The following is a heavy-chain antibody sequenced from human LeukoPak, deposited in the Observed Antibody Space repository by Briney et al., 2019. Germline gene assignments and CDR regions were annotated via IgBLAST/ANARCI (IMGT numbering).Heavy chain of an antibody. CDR3: ARWYYYDSSGSKGDY. CDR1: XYSXTSYW. V-gene: IGHV5-51*01. Sequence: SXQIXXXXSXYSXTSYWIGWVRQMXGXGLEWMGIIYPGDSDTRYSPSFQGQVTISADKSISTAYLQWSSLKASDTAMYYCARWYYYDSSGSKGDYWGQGTLVTVSS. J-gene: IGHJ4*02. CDR2: IYPGDSDT. D-gene: IGHD3-22*01.